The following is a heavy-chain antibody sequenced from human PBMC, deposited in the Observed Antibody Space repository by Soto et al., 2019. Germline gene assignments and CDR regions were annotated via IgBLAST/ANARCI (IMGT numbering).Heavy chain of an antibody. CDR1: GYTLTELS. V-gene: IGHV1-24*01. CDR3: ATWALKIKPHAFDI. Sequence: GASVKVSCKVSGYTLTELSMHWVRQAPGKGLEWMGGFDPEDGETIYAQKFQGRVTMTEDTSTDTAYMELSSLRSEDTAVYYCATWALKIKPHAFDIWGQGTMVTVSS. CDR2: FDPEDGET. J-gene: IGHJ3*02.